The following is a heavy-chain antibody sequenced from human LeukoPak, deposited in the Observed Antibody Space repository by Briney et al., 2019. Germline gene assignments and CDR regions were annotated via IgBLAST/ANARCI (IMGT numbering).Heavy chain of an antibody. CDR2: IKQDGSEK. CDR1: GFTFSSYW. V-gene: IGHV3-7*01. Sequence: GGSLRLSCAASGFTFSSYWMSWVRQAPGKGLEWVANIKQDGSEKYYVDSVKGRLTISRDNAKDSLYLQMNSLRAEDTAVYYCARGRFSSSWYYFDYWGQGTLVTVSS. D-gene: IGHD6-13*01. CDR3: ARGRFSSSWYYFDY. J-gene: IGHJ4*02.